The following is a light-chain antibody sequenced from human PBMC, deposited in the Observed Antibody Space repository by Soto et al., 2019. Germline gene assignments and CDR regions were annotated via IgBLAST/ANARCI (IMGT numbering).Light chain of an antibody. J-gene: IGKJ1*01. CDR3: QHSGNSHTWT. Sequence: EIVLTQSPATLSLSPGESATLSCRASQSISRTYLAWYQQKPGQAPRPLIFGTSSRASGIPGRISGSGSGTDFTLTITRLEPEDFAVYYCQHSGNSHTWTFGQGTKIEIK. CDR1: QSISRTY. CDR2: GTS. V-gene: IGKV3-20*01.